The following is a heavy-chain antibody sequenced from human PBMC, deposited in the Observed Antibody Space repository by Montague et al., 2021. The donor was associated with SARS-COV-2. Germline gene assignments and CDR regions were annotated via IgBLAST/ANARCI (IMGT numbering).Heavy chain of an antibody. V-gene: IGHV4-31*03. CDR3: ARGQWGFGAAVSPDYYYHGMDV. D-gene: IGHD6-13*01. Sequence: TLSLTCTVSGGSISSGGYYWSWIRQHPGKGLEWIGYIYYSGSTYYNPSLKSRVTISVDTSKNQFSLKLSSVTAADTAVYYCARGQWGFGAAVSPDYYYHGMDVWGQGATVAVSS. CDR2: IYYSGST. J-gene: IGHJ6*02. CDR1: GGSISSGGYY.